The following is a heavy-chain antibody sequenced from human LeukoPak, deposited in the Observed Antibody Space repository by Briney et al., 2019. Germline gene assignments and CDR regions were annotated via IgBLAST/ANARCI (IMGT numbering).Heavy chain of an antibody. V-gene: IGHV3-23*01. D-gene: IGHD2-2*01. Sequence: GGSLRLSCAASGFTFSSYAMSWVRQAPGKGLEWVSAITGSGGSTYYADSVKGRFTISRDNSKNTLYLQMNSLRAEDTAVYYCAKSLHCSSTSCYRNIDYWGQGTLVTVSS. J-gene: IGHJ4*02. CDR3: AKSLHCSSTSCYRNIDY. CDR1: GFTFSSYA. CDR2: ITGSGGST.